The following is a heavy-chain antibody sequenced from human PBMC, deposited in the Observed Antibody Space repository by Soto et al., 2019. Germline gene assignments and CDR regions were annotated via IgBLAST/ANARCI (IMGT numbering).Heavy chain of an antibody. CDR2: ISGSGGST. Sequence: GGSLRLSCAASGFTFSSYAMSWVRQAPGKGLEWVSAISGSGGSTYYADSVKGRFTISRDNSKNTLYLQMNSLRAEDTAVYYCAKVATILAPYYYYMDVWGKGTTVTVSS. J-gene: IGHJ6*03. CDR3: AKVATILAPYYYYMDV. D-gene: IGHD5-12*01. V-gene: IGHV3-23*01. CDR1: GFTFSSYA.